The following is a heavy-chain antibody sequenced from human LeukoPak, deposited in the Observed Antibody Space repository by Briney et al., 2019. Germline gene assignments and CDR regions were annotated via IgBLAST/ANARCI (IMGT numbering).Heavy chain of an antibody. Sequence: GGSLRLSCAASGFTFSGSALHWVRQACGKGLEWVGRIRSTANGYATAYAASVKGRFTTSRDDSKNTAYLQMDSLKTEDTAVYYCTGNYYGSGSYADFDYWGQETLVTVSS. D-gene: IGHD3-10*01. CDR1: GFTFSGSA. CDR2: IRSTANGYAT. J-gene: IGHJ4*02. V-gene: IGHV3-73*01. CDR3: TGNYYGSGSYADFDY.